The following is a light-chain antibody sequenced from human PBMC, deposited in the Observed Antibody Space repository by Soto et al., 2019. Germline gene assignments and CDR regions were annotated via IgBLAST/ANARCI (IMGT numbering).Light chain of an antibody. Sequence: EIVMTQSPLTLPVTPGEPASISCRSSQSLLYNNTYNYLDWYVQKPGQSPQLLIYFGSNRAPGVPDRFSGSGSGTDFTLKINREEAEDVGTYYCMQALQSLTFGQGTRLEIK. CDR3: MQALQSLT. V-gene: IGKV2-28*01. CDR1: QSLLYNNTYNY. J-gene: IGKJ5*01. CDR2: FGS.